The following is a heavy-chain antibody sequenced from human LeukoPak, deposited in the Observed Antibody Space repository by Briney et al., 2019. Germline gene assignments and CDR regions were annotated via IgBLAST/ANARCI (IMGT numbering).Heavy chain of an antibody. Sequence: SETLSLTCAVYGGSFSGYYWSWIRQPPGKGLEWIGEINHSGSTNYNPSLKSRVTISVDTSKNQFSLKLSSVTAADTAVYYCARAYLSANYYGSGSYPYYYYMDVWGKGTTVTVSS. V-gene: IGHV4-34*01. D-gene: IGHD3-10*01. CDR2: INHSGST. CDR1: GGSFSGYY. CDR3: ARAYLSANYYGSGSYPYYYYMDV. J-gene: IGHJ6*03.